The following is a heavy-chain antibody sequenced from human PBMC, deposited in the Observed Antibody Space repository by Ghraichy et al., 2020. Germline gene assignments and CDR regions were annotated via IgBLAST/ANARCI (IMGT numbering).Heavy chain of an antibody. Sequence: SETLSLTCTVSGGSISNYYWSWIRQPPGKGLEWIGYISYSGSTVYNPSLKSRVTISVDTSKNHFSLRLSSVTAADTAVYYCAREGNYYDSSGYSNAFFDSWGQGTLVTVSS. V-gene: IGHV4-59*01. D-gene: IGHD3-22*01. J-gene: IGHJ4*02. CDR2: ISYSGST. CDR3: AREGNYYDSSGYSNAFFDS. CDR1: GGSISNYY.